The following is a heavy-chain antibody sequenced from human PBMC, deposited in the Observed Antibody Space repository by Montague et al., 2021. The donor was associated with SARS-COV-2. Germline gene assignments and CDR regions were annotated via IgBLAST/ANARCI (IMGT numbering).Heavy chain of an antibody. V-gene: IGHV4-31*03. D-gene: IGHD2-21*02. CDR1: GGSISSGGYY. J-gene: IGHJ2*01. Sequence: TLSLTCTVSGGSISSGGYYWSSIRQHPGKGLEWIGYIYYSGSTYYNPSLKSRVTISVDTSKNQFSLKLSSVTAADTAVYYCARVHIVVVTAMRYFDLWGRGTLVTVSS. CDR2: IYYSGST. CDR3: ARVHIVVVTAMRYFDL.